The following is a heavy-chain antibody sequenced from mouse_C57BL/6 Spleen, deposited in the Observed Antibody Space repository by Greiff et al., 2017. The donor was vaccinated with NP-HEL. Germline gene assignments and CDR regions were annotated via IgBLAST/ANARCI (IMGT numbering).Heavy chain of an antibody. CDR3: ARSDYYGSSGAWFAY. Sequence: VQLQESGPELVKPGASVKISCKASGYAFSSSWMNWVKQRPGKGLEWIGRIYPGDGDTNYNGKFKGKATLAADKSSSTAYMQLSSLTSEDSAVYFCARSDYYGSSGAWFAYWGQGTLVTVSA. J-gene: IGHJ3*01. V-gene: IGHV1-82*01. D-gene: IGHD1-1*01. CDR1: GYAFSSSW. CDR2: IYPGDGDT.